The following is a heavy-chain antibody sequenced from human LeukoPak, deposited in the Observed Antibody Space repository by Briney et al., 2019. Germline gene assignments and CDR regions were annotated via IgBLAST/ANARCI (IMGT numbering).Heavy chain of an antibody. CDR2: IYYSGST. Sequence: SETLSLTCTVSGGSISSYYWSWIRQPPGKGLEWVGYIYYSGSTNYNPSLKGRVTISVDTSKNQFSLKLSSVTAADTAVYYCAREEAGIAAAGTEYNWFDPWGQGTLVTVSS. V-gene: IGHV4-59*01. CDR3: AREEAGIAAAGTEYNWFDP. CDR1: GGSISSYY. J-gene: IGHJ5*02. D-gene: IGHD6-13*01.